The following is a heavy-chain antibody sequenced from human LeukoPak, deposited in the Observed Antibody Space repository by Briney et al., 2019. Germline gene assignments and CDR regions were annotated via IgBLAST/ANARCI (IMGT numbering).Heavy chain of an antibody. CDR3: ARRRFAEFDP. CDR2: ISAYNGNT. D-gene: IGHD3-3*01. J-gene: IGHJ5*02. Sequence: ASVRVSCKASGYTFTSSGISWVRQAPGQGLEWMGWISAYNGNTNYAQKLQGRVTMTTDTSTSTAYMELRSLRSDDAAVYYCARRRFAEFDPWGQGTLVTVSS. V-gene: IGHV1-18*01. CDR1: GYTFTSSG.